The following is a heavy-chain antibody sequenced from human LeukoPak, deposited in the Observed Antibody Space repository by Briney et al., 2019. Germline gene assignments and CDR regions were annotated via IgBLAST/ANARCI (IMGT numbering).Heavy chain of an antibody. CDR3: SAGYGRTDFDY. Sequence: PGGSLRLSCAASRFTFSNAWMSWVRQAQGKGLEWVGRNKKKSDGGTIDYAAPVKGRFTISRDDSKNMLYLQMNSLKTEDTGVYYCSAGYGRTDFDYWGQGTLVTVSS. CDR2: NKKKSDGGTI. J-gene: IGHJ4*02. V-gene: IGHV3-15*01. CDR1: RFTFSNAW. D-gene: IGHD3-16*01.